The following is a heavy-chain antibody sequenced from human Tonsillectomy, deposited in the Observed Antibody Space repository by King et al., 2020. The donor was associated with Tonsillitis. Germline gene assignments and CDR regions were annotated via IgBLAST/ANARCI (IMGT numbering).Heavy chain of an antibody. Sequence: VQLVESGGGSVNPGGSLRLSCEVSGFTFSDAWMSWVRQAPGKGLEWVGRITSKNVGGTTDYAAPVKGRFTISRDDSKNTMYLQMNSLRTEDTAIYYCTHCINTKCRFDYWGQGALVTVSS. D-gene: IGHD2-2*01. CDR1: GFTFSDAW. CDR2: ITSKNVGGTT. CDR3: THCINTKCRFDY. J-gene: IGHJ4*02. V-gene: IGHV3-15*01.